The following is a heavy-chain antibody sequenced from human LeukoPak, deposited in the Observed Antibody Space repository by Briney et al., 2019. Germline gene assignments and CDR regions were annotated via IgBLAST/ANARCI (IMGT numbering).Heavy chain of an antibody. J-gene: IGHJ5*02. Sequence: SETLSLTCTVSGGSISAFSWNWIRQPPGQGLEWIGYVNSNGGTYNNPSLKSRVTVSLDMSKNQFSLKLSSATAADTAVYYCARDAGGTWFDPWGQGILVTVSS. V-gene: IGHV4-59*01. CDR3: ARDAGGTWFDP. CDR1: GGSISAFS. CDR2: VNSNGGT.